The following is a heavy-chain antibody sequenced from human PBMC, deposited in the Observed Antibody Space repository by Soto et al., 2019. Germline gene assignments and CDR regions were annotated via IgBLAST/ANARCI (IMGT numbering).Heavy chain of an antibody. J-gene: IGHJ6*02. CDR2: IYSGGST. CDR1: GFTVSSNY. Sequence: VGSLRLSCAASGFTVSSNYMSWVRQAPGKGLEWVSVIYSGGSTYYADSVKGRFTISRDNSKNTLYLQMNSLRAEDTAVYYCARLGGAYYYYYGMDVWGQGTTVTVSS. D-gene: IGHD3-16*01. V-gene: IGHV3-53*05. CDR3: ARLGGAYYYYYGMDV.